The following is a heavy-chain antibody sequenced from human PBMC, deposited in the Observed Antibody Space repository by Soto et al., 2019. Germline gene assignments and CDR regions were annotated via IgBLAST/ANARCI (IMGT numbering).Heavy chain of an antibody. CDR1: GYTFTSYY. Sequence: QVQLVQSGAEVKKPGASVKVSCKASGYTFTSYYMHWVRQAPGQGLEWMGIINPSGGSTSYAQKFQGRVSMTRDTSTNTVYMALSSLRSEDTAVYFCAGDFLAGSRSYWGQGTLVTVSS. V-gene: IGHV1-46*01. CDR3: AGDFLAGSRSY. CDR2: INPSGGST. D-gene: IGHD6-19*01. J-gene: IGHJ4*02.